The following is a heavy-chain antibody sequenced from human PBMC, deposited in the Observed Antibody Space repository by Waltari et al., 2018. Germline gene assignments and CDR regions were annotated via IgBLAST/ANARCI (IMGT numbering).Heavy chain of an antibody. CDR1: GYTFTRYA. CDR3: ARRGFDAFAI. J-gene: IGHJ3*02. CDR2: INAGNGNT. Sequence: QVQLVQSGAEVKKPGASVKVSCKASGYTFTRYAMHWVRQAPGQRLEWMGWINAGNGNTNYSQEFQGRVTITRDTSASTAYMELSSLRSEDMAVYYCARRGFDAFAIWGQGTMVTVSS. V-gene: IGHV1-3*03.